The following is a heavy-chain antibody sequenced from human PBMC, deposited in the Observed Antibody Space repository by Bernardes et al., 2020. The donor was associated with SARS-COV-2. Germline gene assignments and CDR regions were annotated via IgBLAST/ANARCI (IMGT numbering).Heavy chain of an antibody. CDR2: MKSKIDGRNK. J-gene: IGHJ6*02. D-gene: IGHD3-3*01. V-gene: IGHV3-15*07. CDR1: GFGFTYAW. CDR3: ARDPSGSDFSNDYIYNFYGLDV. Sequence: GGSLRLSCTGSGFGFTYAWMNWVRQAPGKGPEWVGRMKSKIDGRNKRYADSVEGRFTISRDNSKNTLYLQMNSLRSEDTAVYYCARDPSGSDFSNDYIYNFYGLDVWGLGTTVTVSS.